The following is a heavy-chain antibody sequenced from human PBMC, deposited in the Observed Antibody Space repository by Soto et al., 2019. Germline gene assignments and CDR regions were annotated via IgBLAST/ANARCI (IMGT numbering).Heavy chain of an antibody. D-gene: IGHD2-2*01. J-gene: IGHJ6*02. CDR2: IWYDGSNK. CDR3: ARDRIRYDPKNYYYYGMDV. Sequence: PGGSLRLSCAASGFTFSSYGMHWVRQAPGKGLEWVAVIWYDGSNKYYADSVKGRFTISRDNSKNTLYLQMNSLRAEDTAVYYCARDRIRYDPKNYYYYGMDVWGQGTTVTVSS. CDR1: GFTFSSYG. V-gene: IGHV3-33*01.